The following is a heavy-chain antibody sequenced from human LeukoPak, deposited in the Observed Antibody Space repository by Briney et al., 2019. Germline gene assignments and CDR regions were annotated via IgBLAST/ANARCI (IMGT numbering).Heavy chain of an antibody. J-gene: IGHJ4*02. D-gene: IGHD3-10*01. CDR2: IYYSGST. Sequence: SETLSLTCTVSGGSIGSSSYYWGWIRQPPGKGLEWIGSIYYSGSTYYNPSLKSRVTISVDTSKNQFSLKLSSVTAADTAVYYCARGQTTMVRGVLFDYWGQGTLVTVSS. CDR3: ARGQTTMVRGVLFDY. V-gene: IGHV4-39*07. CDR1: GGSIGSSSYY.